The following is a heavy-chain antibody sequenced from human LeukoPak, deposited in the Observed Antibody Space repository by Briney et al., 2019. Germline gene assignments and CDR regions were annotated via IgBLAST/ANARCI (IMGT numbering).Heavy chain of an antibody. CDR2: IKQDGSEK. CDR1: GFTFSSYW. V-gene: IGHV3-7*03. J-gene: IGHJ4*02. CDR3: AREYYDILTGYYNYFDY. D-gene: IGHD3-9*01. Sequence: PRGSLRLSCAASGFTFSSYWMSWVRQAPGKGLEWVANIKQDGSEKYYVDSVKGRFTISRDNAKNSLYLQMNSLRAEDTAVYYCAREYYDILTGYYNYFDYWGQGTLVTVSS.